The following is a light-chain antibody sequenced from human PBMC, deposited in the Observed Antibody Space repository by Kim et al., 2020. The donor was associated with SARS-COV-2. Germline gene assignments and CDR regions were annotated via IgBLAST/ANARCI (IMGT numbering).Light chain of an antibody. CDR2: RDT. Sequence: SYELTQPLSVSVDPGQTARITCGGNNIGGKSVHWYQQKPGQAPVLVITRDTNRPSGIPERFSGSNSGNTATLTISRAQAGDEADYYCQVWDSGIVIFGGGTQLTVL. CDR3: QVWDSGIVI. V-gene: IGLV3-9*01. CDR1: NIGGKS. J-gene: IGLJ2*01.